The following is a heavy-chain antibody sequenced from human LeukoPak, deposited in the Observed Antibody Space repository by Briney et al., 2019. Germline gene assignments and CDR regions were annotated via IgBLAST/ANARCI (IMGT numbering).Heavy chain of an antibody. V-gene: IGHV3-30*04. CDR2: ISYDGSNK. CDR3: ARGRGYSYGYFDY. J-gene: IGHJ4*02. CDR1: GFTFSSYA. Sequence: GGSLRLSCAASGFTFSSYAMHWVRQAPGKGLESGAVISYDGSNKYYADSVKGRFTISRDNSKNTLYLQMNSLRAEDTAVYYCARGRGYSYGYFDYWGQGTLVTVSS. D-gene: IGHD5-18*01.